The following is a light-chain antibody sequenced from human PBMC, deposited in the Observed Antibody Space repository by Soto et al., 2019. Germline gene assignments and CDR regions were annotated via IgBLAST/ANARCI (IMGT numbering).Light chain of an antibody. V-gene: IGLV2-14*01. CDR1: SSDIGAYNY. CDR3: FSFTTDWTHV. CDR2: EVS. Sequence: QSVLTQPPSVSGSPGQSITISCTGSSSDIGAYNYVSWFQQYPGKAPKLIISEVSNRPSGVSNRFSGSKSGTAASLTISGLQTEDEADSFCFSFTTDWTHVFGTGTKVTVL. J-gene: IGLJ1*01.